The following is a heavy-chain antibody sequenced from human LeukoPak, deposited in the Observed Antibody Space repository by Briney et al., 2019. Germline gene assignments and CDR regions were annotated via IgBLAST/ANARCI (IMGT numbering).Heavy chain of an antibody. CDR1: GFTFSNAW. Sequence: GGSLRLSCAASGFTFSNAWMSWVRQAPGKGLVWVSRINTDGSSKSYADSVKGRFTISRDNAKNTLYLQMNGLRAEDTAVYYCVRDWVGATNAFDIWGQGTTVTVSS. CDR2: INTDGSSK. J-gene: IGHJ3*02. V-gene: IGHV3-74*01. CDR3: VRDWVGATNAFDI. D-gene: IGHD1-26*01.